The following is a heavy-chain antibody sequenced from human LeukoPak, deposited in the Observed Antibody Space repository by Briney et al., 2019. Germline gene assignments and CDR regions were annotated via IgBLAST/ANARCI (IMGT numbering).Heavy chain of an antibody. V-gene: IGHV4-59*02. CDR1: GGSVSSYY. CDR2: IYYSGST. CDR3: ARSSGSYYYYGMDV. Sequence: SETLSLTCTVSGGSVSSYYWSWIRQPPGKGLEWIGYIYYSGSTNYNPSLKSRVTISVDTSKNQFSLKLSSVTAADTAVYYCARSSGSYYYYGMDVWGQGTTVTVSS. J-gene: IGHJ6*02. D-gene: IGHD1-26*01.